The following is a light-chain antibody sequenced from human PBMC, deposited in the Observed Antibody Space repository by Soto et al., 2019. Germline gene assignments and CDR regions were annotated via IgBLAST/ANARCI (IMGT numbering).Light chain of an antibody. J-gene: IGLJ3*02. Sequence: QSVLTQPPSVSGSPGQSITISCTATNSDIGDYNHVCWYQQPPGKAPKPMIYDVSSRPSGVTDRFSGSKSGNMASLTISGLQAEDEGDYYCSSYKSNNTSVFGGGTKVTVL. CDR3: SSYKSNNTSV. V-gene: IGLV2-14*01. CDR1: NSDIGDYNH. CDR2: DVS.